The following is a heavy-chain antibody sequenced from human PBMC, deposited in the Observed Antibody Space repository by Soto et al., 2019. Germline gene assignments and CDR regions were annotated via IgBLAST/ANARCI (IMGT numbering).Heavy chain of an antibody. D-gene: IGHD2-21*02. CDR1: GDSINSRRYY. V-gene: IGHV4-39*01. CDR2: IYYSGRT. J-gene: IGHJ4*02. Sequence: XETLSLSCTVTGDSINSRRYYWGWIRQPPGKGLEWIVSIYYSGRTYNNPSLRSRASMSIDTSKDQFSLKLKSVTAADTALYFCARKRNSVVTQAYFDVWGPGSLVTVSS. CDR3: ARKRNSVVTQAYFDV.